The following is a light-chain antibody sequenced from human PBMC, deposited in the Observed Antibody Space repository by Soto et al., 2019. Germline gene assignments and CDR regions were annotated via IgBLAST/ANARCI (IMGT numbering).Light chain of an antibody. CDR1: SSDVGTYNY. CDR3: SSYASSSTLL. Sequence: QSALTQPASVSGSPGQSITISCTGTSSDVGTYNYVSWYQQHPGKAPKLMIYDVSNRPSGVSNRFSGSKSANTASLTISGLQAEDEADYYCSSYASSSTLLFGGGTKVTVL. J-gene: IGLJ2*01. CDR2: DVS. V-gene: IGLV2-14*01.